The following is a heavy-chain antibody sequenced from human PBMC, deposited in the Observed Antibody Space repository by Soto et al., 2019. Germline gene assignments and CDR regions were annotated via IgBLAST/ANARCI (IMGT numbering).Heavy chain of an antibody. J-gene: IGHJ5*02. Sequence: SETLSLTCTVSGGSISSYYWSWIRQPAGKGLEWIGRIYASGVTNYNPSLKSRITMSVDTSRNHFSLKLTSVTAADTAVYFCARMRSNLFDPWGQGTLVTVSS. CDR3: ARMRSNLFDP. CDR1: GGSISSYY. V-gene: IGHV4-4*07. CDR2: IYASGVT. D-gene: IGHD1-26*01.